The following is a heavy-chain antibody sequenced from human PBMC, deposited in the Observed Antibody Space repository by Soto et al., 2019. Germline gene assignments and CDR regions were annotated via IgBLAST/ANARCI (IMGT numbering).Heavy chain of an antibody. CDR2: ISGSGGST. J-gene: IGHJ6*03. CDR1: GFTFSSYA. V-gene: IGHV3-23*01. CDR3: AKDRAYDFWSGYPLGYYYYYMDV. D-gene: IGHD3-3*01. Sequence: DVQLLESGGGLVQPGGSLRLSCAASGFTFSSYAMSWVRQAPGKGLEWVSAISGSGGSTYYADSVKGRFTISRDNSKNTLYLQMNSLRAEDTAVYYCAKDRAYDFWSGYPLGYYYYYMDVWGKGTTVTVSS.